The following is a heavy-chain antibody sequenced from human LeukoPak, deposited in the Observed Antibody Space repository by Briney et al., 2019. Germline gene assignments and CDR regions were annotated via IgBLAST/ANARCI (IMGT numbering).Heavy chain of an antibody. CDR2: ISWNSGSI. CDR1: GFTFDDYA. CDR3: AKPRTPPYYYGSGSYYTPIDY. V-gene: IGHV3-9*01. J-gene: IGHJ4*02. Sequence: GGSLRLSCAASGFTFDDYAMHWVRQAPGKGLEWVSGISWNSGSIGYADSVKGRFTISRDNAKNSLYLQMNSLRAEDTALYYCAKPRTPPYYYGSGSYYTPIDYWGQGTLVTVSS. D-gene: IGHD3-10*01.